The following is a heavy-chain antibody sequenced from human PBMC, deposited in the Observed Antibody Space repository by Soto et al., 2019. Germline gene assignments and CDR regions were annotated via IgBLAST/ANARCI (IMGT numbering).Heavy chain of an antibody. Sequence: ASVKVSCKASGYTCTVYYMHCVLQSPVQWLDWMGWINPNSGGTNYAQKFQGWVTMTRDTSISTAYMELSRLRSDDTAVYYCARTILLWFGEPSHGMDVWGQGTTVTVSS. CDR2: INPNSGGT. V-gene: IGHV1-2*04. CDR3: ARTILLWFGEPSHGMDV. D-gene: IGHD3-10*01. CDR1: GYTCTVYY. J-gene: IGHJ6*02.